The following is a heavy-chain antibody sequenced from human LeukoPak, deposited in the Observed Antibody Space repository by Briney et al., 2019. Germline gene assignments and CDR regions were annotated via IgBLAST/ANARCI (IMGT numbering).Heavy chain of an antibody. CDR3: ARHRATVTTFWYFDL. D-gene: IGHD4-17*01. Sequence: PGESLKISCKGSGYSFTSYWIGWVRQMPGKGLEWMGIIYPGDSDTRYSPSFQGQVTISADKSISTAYLQWSSLKASDTAMYYCARHRATVTTFWYFDLWGRGTLATVSS. CDR2: IYPGDSDT. J-gene: IGHJ2*01. CDR1: GYSFTSYW. V-gene: IGHV5-51*01.